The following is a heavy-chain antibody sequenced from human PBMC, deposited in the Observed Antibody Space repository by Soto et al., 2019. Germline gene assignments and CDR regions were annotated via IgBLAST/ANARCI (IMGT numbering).Heavy chain of an antibody. J-gene: IGHJ4*02. CDR3: ARDGGASTFDFDS. CDR2: MTASGVTM. CDR1: GFTFSGHS. Sequence: GGALRRSCAASGFTFSGHSLNWIRQAPGKGLEWIAYMTASGVTMYADSVKGRFTISRDNAKNSLYLQMDSLRVEDTAVYYCARDGGASTFDFDSWGQGTLVTVSS. V-gene: IGHV3-48*04. D-gene: IGHD3-10*01.